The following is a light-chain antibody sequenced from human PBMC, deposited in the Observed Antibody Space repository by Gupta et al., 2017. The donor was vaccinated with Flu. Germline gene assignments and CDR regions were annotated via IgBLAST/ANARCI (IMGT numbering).Light chain of an antibody. V-gene: IGLV2-14*01. CDR1: SSGVGGYNY. CDR3: SSYTSSSTWV. CDR2: EVS. J-gene: IGLJ3*02. Sequence: QSALTQPASVPGSPGQSITISCTGTSSGVGGYNYVSWYQQHPGKAPKLMLYEVSNRPSGVSNRFSGSKSGNTASLTISVLQAEDEADYYCSSYTSSSTWVFGGGTKLTVL.